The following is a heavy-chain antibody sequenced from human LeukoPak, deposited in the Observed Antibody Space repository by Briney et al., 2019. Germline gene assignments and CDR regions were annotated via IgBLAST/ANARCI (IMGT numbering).Heavy chain of an antibody. CDR3: ARQQTLETYYYDSSGYQPPKPPDY. J-gene: IGHJ4*02. CDR2: IYPGDSDT. V-gene: IGHV5-51*01. CDR1: GYSFTSYW. D-gene: IGHD3-22*01. Sequence: GESLQISCKGSGYSFTSYWIGWVRQMPGKGLEWMGIIYPGDSDTRYSPSFQGQVTISADKSISTAYLQWSSLKASDTAMYYCARQQTLETYYYDSSGYQPPKPPDYWGQGTLVTVSS.